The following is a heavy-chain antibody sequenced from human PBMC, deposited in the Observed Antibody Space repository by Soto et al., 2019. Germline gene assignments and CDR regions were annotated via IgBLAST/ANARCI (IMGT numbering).Heavy chain of an antibody. CDR1: GGSFSGYY. J-gene: IGHJ4*02. CDR3: ASRGDPTYYFDY. V-gene: IGHV4-34*01. Sequence: SETLSLTCAVYGGSFSGYYWSWIRQPPGKGLEWIGEINHSGSTNYSPSLKSRVTISVDTSENQFSLKLSSVTAADTAVYYCASRGDPTYYFDYCGQVPLVTVSS. D-gene: IGHD3-16*01. CDR2: INHSGST.